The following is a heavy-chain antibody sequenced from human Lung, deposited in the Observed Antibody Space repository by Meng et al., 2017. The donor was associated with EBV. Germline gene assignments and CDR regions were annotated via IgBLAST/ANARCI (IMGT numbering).Heavy chain of an antibody. D-gene: IGHD3-22*01. J-gene: IGHJ4*02. V-gene: IGHV1-69*13. CDR1: GYIFNNYG. CDR2: IIPIFGTA. CDR3: ARDSGRYYDSSGYYLY. Sequence: QVQLVQSGAEVKTPGASVKVSCKASGYIFNNYGVSWVRQAPGQGLEWMGGIIPIFGTANYAQKFQGRVTITADESTSTAYMELSSLRSEDTAVYYCARDSGRYYDSSGYYLYWGQGTLVTVSS.